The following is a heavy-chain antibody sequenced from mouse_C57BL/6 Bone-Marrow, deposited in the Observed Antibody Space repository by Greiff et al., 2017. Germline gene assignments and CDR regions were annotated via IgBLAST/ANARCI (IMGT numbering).Heavy chain of an antibody. J-gene: IGHJ2*01. CDR1: GYAFSSSW. D-gene: IGHD1-1*01. CDR3: ARCATTVVSSFDY. Sequence: QVQLKESGPELVKPGASVKISCKASGYAFSSSWMNWVKQRTGKGLEWIGRIYPGDGDPNSNGKFKGKATLTADKSSSTAYMQLSSLTSEDSAVCFCARCATTVVSSFDYWGQGTTLTVSS. V-gene: IGHV1-82*01. CDR2: IYPGDGDP.